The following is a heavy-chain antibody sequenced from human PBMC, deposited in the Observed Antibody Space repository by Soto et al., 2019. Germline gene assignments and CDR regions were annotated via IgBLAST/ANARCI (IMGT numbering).Heavy chain of an antibody. J-gene: IGHJ3*02. CDR1: GSTSSSDA. V-gene: IGHV3-23*01. CDR2: ISGGGDSA. Sequence: EVQLLESGGGLVQAGGSLRLSCRASGSTSSSDAMTWVRQAPGKGLEWVSVISGGGDSAYYADSVQGRFAISRDNSKNTLFLQMSSLRAEDTAVYYCAKVGYESGCYYYHDAFHIWGQGTMVTVSS. D-gene: IGHD3-22*01. CDR3: AKVGYESGCYYYHDAFHI.